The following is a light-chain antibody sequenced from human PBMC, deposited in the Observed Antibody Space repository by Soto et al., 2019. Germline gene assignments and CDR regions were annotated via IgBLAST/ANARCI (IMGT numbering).Light chain of an antibody. J-gene: IGKJ3*01. CDR3: QQYNNWPHT. CDR2: GAS. CDR1: QSVSSN. V-gene: IGKV3-15*01. Sequence: EIVMTQSPATLSVSPGERATLSCRASQSVSSNLAWYQQKPGQAPRLLIYGASTRATGIPARFSGSGSGTEFTLTISSLQSEDFAVYYCQQYNNWPHTVGPGTKVDIK.